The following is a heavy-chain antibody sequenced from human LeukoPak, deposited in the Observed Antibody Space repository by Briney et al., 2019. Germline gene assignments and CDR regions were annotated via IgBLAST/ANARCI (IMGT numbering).Heavy chain of an antibody. V-gene: IGHV5-51*01. CDR1: GYRFTSYW. J-gene: IGHJ4*02. CDR2: IYPGDSGT. D-gene: IGHD6-19*01. Sequence: GESLKISFKGSGYRFTSYWIGWARPMPGKGLGWMGIIYPGDSGTRYSPSFQGQVTISADKSISTAYLQWSSLKASDTAMYYCARRSSGWYYFEYWGQGTLLTVSS. CDR3: ARRSSGWYYFEY.